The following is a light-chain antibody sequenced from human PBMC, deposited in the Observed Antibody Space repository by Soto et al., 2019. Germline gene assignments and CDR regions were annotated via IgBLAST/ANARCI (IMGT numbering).Light chain of an antibody. CDR3: QTWGTGPFV. J-gene: IGLJ1*01. CDR1: SGHSSYA. V-gene: IGLV4-69*01. CDR2: LNSDGSH. Sequence: QPVLTQSPSASASLGASVKRTCTLSSGHSSYAISWNQQQPEKGPRFLMKLNSDGSHSKGDGIPDRFSGSSSGAERYLTISSLQSEDEADYYCQTWGTGPFVFGTGTKLTVL.